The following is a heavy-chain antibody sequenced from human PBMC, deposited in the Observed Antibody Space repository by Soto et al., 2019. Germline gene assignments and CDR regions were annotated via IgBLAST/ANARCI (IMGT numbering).Heavy chain of an antibody. CDR2: IYYSGST. D-gene: IGHD5-18*01. J-gene: IGHJ4*02. CDR1: GGSISSYY. CDR3: VRDTAMADGIDY. V-gene: IGHV4-59*01. Sequence: PSETLSLTCTVSGGSISSYYWSWIRQPPGKGLEWIGYIYYSGSTNYNPSLKSRVTISVDTSKNQFSLKLSSVTAADTAVYYCVRDTAMADGIDYWGQGTLVTVSS.